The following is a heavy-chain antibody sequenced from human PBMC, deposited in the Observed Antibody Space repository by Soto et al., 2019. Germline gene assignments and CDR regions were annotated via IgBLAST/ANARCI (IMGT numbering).Heavy chain of an antibody. CDR3: ARESYYYDSHGDYYYYYYGMDI. CDR1: VGTFSSYA. Sequence: GASVKVSCKASVGTFSSYAISWVRQAPGQGLEWMGGIIPIFGTANYAQKFQGRVTITADESTSTAYMELSSLRSEDTAVYYCARESYYYDSHGDYYYYYYGMDIWGQGTTVTVSS. CDR2: IIPIFGTA. V-gene: IGHV1-69*13. J-gene: IGHJ6*02. D-gene: IGHD3-22*01.